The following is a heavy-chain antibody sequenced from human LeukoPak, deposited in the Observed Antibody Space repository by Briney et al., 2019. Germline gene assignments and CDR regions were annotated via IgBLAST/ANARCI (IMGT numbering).Heavy chain of an antibody. CDR3: AKSRGSSYYYAPFDY. CDR1: GFTFNNYA. D-gene: IGHD3-22*01. V-gene: IGHV3-23*01. J-gene: IGHJ4*02. CDR2: ISGSAGTT. Sequence: GGSLRLSCAASGFTFNNYAINWVRQAPGKWLEWVSGISGSAGTTYNADSVKGRFTISRDNSKNTLFLQMDSLRAGDTAVYYCAKSRGSSYYYAPFDYWGQGTLVTVSS.